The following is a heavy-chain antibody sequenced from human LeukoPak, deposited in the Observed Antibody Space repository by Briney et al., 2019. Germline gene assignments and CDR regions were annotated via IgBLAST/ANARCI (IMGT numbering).Heavy chain of an antibody. D-gene: IGHD3-9*01. J-gene: IGHJ4*02. V-gene: IGHV3-74*01. CDR1: GFTFSEYW. CDR2: INSDGRST. Sequence: GGSLRLSCAASGFTFSEYWRHWVRQAPGKGLVWVSRINSDGRSTNYADSVKGRFTISRDNAKNTLYLQMNSLRAEDTAVYYCARDYDILTGYYLFDYWGQGTLVTVSS. CDR3: ARDYDILTGYYLFDY.